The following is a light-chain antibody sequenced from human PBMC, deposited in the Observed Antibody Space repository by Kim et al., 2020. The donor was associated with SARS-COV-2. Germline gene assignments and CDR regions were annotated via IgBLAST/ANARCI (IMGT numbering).Light chain of an antibody. CDR3: QQRSNWLT. J-gene: IGKJ4*01. CDR2: DAS. CDR1: QSVSSF. Sequence: YLSPGERASRSCRASQSVSSFLAWYQQKPGQAPRLLIYDASNRATGIPARFSGSGSGTDFTLTISSLEPEEFAVYYCQQRSNWLTFGGGTKVEIK. V-gene: IGKV3-11*01.